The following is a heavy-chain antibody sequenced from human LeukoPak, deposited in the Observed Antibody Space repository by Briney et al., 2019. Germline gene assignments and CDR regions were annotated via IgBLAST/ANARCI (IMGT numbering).Heavy chain of an antibody. CDR1: GGSFSGYY. CDR2: INHSGST. J-gene: IGHJ4*02. CDR3: ARSPWFGELLTPYYFDY. D-gene: IGHD3-10*01. V-gene: IGHV4-34*01. Sequence: SETLSLTCAVYGGSFSGYYWSWIRQPPGKGLEWIGEINHSGSTNYNPSLRGRVTISVDTSKNQFSLKLSSVTAADTAVYYCARSPWFGELLTPYYFDYWGQGTLVTVSS.